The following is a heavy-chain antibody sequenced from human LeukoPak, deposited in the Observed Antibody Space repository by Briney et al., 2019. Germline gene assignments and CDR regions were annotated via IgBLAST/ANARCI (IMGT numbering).Heavy chain of an antibody. CDR3: AGGEPWFDP. D-gene: IGHD1-14*01. Sequence: SETLSLTCAVYGGSFSGYYWSWIRQPPGKGLEWIGEINHSGSTNYNPSLKSRVTILVDTSKNQFSLKLSSVTAADTAVYYCAGGEPWFDPWGQGTLVTVSS. CDR2: INHSGST. V-gene: IGHV4-34*01. J-gene: IGHJ5*02. CDR1: GGSFSGYY.